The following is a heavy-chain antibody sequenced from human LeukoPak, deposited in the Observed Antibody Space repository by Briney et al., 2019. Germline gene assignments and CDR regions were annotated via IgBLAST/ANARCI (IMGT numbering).Heavy chain of an antibody. Sequence: SLRLSCAASGITFDDYAMHWVRQAPGKGLEWVSGISWNSGSIGYADSVKGRFTISRDNAKNSLYLQMNSLRAEDMALYYCAKGSLSTVVTPPYFDYWGQGTLVTVSS. CDR3: AKGSLSTVVTPPYFDY. D-gene: IGHD4-23*01. CDR1: GITFDDYA. CDR2: ISWNSGSI. J-gene: IGHJ4*02. V-gene: IGHV3-9*03.